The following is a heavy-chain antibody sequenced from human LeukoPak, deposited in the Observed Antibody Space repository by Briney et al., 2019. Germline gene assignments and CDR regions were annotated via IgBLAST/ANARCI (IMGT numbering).Heavy chain of an antibody. J-gene: IGHJ3*01. D-gene: IGHD5-12*01. Sequence: GGSLRLSCAASGLTFSSYAMSWVRQAPGKGLEWVSAISGSGGSTYYADSVKGRFTISRDNSKNTLYLQMNSLRAEDTAVYYCAKDSVATGFWPYWGQGTMVTVSS. V-gene: IGHV3-23*01. CDR1: GLTFSSYA. CDR2: ISGSGGST. CDR3: AKDSVATGFWPY.